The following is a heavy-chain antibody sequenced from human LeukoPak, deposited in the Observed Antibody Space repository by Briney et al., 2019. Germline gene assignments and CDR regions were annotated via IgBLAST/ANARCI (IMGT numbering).Heavy chain of an antibody. Sequence: SETLSLTCTVSGGSISSYYWSWIRQPPGKGLEWIGYIYHSGSTYYNPSLKSRVTISVDRSKNQFSLKLSSVTAADTAVYYCARDGSGYTPDYWGQGTLVTVSS. CDR1: GGSISSYY. CDR2: IYHSGST. V-gene: IGHV4-59*12. D-gene: IGHD3-3*01. J-gene: IGHJ4*02. CDR3: ARDGSGYTPDY.